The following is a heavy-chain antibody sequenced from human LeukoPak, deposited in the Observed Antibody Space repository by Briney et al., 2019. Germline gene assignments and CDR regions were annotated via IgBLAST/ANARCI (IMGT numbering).Heavy chain of an antibody. CDR3: TRGDLRLGELSLYTPLDY. D-gene: IGHD3-16*02. CDR2: IRSKAYGGTT. Sequence: GGSLRLSCTASGFTFGDYAMSWVRQAPGKGLEWVGFIRSKAYGGTTEYAASVKGRFTISRDDSKSIAYLQMNSLKTEDTAVYYCTRGDLRLGELSLYTPLDYWGQGTLVTVSS. J-gene: IGHJ4*02. CDR1: GFTFGDYA. V-gene: IGHV3-49*04.